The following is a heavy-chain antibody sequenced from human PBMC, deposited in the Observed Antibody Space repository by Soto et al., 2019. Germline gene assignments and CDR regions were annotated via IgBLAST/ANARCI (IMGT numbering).Heavy chain of an antibody. CDR3: ARDGGTTVVSRAFDM. CDR1: GGSISGYY. D-gene: IGHD4-17*01. CDR2: IYYSGST. V-gene: IGHV4-59*01. J-gene: IGHJ3*02. Sequence: QVQMQESGPGLVKPSETLSLTCTVSGGSISGYYWSWIRQPPGKGLEWIGNIYYSGSTNYNPSLKNRVTISVDTSKNQFSLKLNSVTAADTAVYYCARDGGTTVVSRAFDMWGQGTMVTVSS.